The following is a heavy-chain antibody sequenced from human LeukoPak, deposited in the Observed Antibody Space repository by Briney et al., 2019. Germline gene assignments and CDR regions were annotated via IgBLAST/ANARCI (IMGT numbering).Heavy chain of an antibody. J-gene: IGHJ4*02. Sequence: PGGSLRLSCAASGFTVSSNYMSWVRQAPGKGLEWVSVIYSGGSTYYADSVKGRFTISRDNSKNTLYLQMNSLRAEDTAVYYCARGVKSAVAGFDYWGQGTLVTVSS. D-gene: IGHD6-19*01. CDR3: ARGVKSAVAGFDY. CDR2: IYSGGST. V-gene: IGHV3-53*01. CDR1: GFTVSSNY.